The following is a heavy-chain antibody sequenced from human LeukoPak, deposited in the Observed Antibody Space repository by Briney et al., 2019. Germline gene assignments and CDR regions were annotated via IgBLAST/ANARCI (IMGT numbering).Heavy chain of an antibody. CDR2: IYYSGST. V-gene: IGHV4-39*07. D-gene: IGHD3-9*01. Sequence: PSETLSLTCTVSGGSISSSRYYWGWIRQPPGKGLEWMGSIYYSGSTYYNPSLKSRVTISVDTSKNQFSLKLSSVTAADTAVYYCARGARYFDWYDAFDIWGQGTMVTVSS. J-gene: IGHJ3*02. CDR1: GGSISSSRYY. CDR3: ARGARYFDWYDAFDI.